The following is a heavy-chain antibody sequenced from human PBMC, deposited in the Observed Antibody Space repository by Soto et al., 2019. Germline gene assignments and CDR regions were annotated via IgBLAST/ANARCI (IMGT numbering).Heavy chain of an antibody. CDR2: ISGSGRTT. CDR3: AKFRGPSYSYYYMDV. CDR1: GFTFGTYD. D-gene: IGHD3-16*01. V-gene: IGHV3-23*01. Sequence: EVQLLESGGGLVQPGGSLRLSCAASGFTFGTYDMKWLRQAPGRGLECVSFISGSGRTTYYADSVKGRFTVSRDNSKNTMYLQMNSLRAEDTALYYCAKFRGPSYSYYYMDVWGKGTTVTVSS. J-gene: IGHJ6*03.